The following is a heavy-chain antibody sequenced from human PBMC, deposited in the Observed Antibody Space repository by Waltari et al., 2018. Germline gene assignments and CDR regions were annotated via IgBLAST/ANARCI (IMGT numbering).Heavy chain of an antibody. CDR2: IYYSGST. J-gene: IGHJ4*02. Sequence: QVQLQESGPGLVKPSETLSLTCTVSGGSISRYYWSWIRQPPGKGLEWIGYIYYSGSTNYNPSLKSRVTISVDTSKNQFSLKLSSVTAADTAVYYCARGIQLFDYWGQGTLVTVSS. CDR3: ARGIQLFDY. D-gene: IGHD5-18*01. CDR1: GGSISRYY. V-gene: IGHV4-59*01.